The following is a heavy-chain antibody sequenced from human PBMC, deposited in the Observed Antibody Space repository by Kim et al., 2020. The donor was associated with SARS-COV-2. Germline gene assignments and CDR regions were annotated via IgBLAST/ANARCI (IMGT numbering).Heavy chain of an antibody. J-gene: IGHJ4*02. CDR2: IDSDGANT. CDR1: GFTFNTYW. Sequence: GGSLRLSCAASGFTFNTYWMHWVRQAPGKGLEWVAGIDSDGANTFYADSVKGRFTISRDHAKNAVYLQMHSLRTEDTAVYYCTTAIEYWGQGTLVTVTT. CDR3: TTAIEY. V-gene: IGHV3-74*01.